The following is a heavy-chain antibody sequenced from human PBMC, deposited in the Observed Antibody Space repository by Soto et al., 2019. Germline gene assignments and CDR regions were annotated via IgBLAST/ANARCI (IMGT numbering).Heavy chain of an antibody. Sequence: SETLSLTCTVSGGSISSYYWSWIRQPPGKGLEWIGYIYYSGSTNYNPSLKSRVTISVDTSKNQFSLKLSSVTAADTAVYYCARNYGDYEEALFDYWGQGTLVTVSS. CDR2: IYYSGST. CDR1: GGSISSYY. V-gene: IGHV4-59*08. J-gene: IGHJ4*02. CDR3: ARNYGDYEEALFDY. D-gene: IGHD4-17*01.